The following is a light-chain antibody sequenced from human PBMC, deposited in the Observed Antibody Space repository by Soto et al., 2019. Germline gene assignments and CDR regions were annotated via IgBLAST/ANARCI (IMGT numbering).Light chain of an antibody. J-gene: IGKJ2*01. CDR2: ATS. Sequence: EIVLTQSPGTLSLSPGERATLSCRASQSVANSYLAWHEQKPGQAPRLVIYATSKRASGIPDRFSGSGSGTDFTLTISKLEPEDFAVYYCQQYGDFPYTFGQGTKLEIK. CDR1: QSVANSY. V-gene: IGKV3-20*01. CDR3: QQYGDFPYT.